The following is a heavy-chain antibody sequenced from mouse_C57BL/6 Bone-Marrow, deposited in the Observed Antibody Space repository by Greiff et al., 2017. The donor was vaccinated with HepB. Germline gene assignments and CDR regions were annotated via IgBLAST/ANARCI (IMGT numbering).Heavy chain of an antibody. D-gene: IGHD1-1*01. V-gene: IGHV1-81*01. CDR3: ARWVLRGYFDV. J-gene: IGHJ1*03. CDR1: GYTFTSYG. CDR2: IYPRSGNT. Sequence: VQLQHSGAELARPGASVKLSCKASGYTFTSYGISWVKQRTGQGLEWIGEIYPRSGNTYYNEKFKGKATLTADKSSSTAYMELRSLTSEDSAVYFCARWVLRGYFDVWGTGTTVTVSS.